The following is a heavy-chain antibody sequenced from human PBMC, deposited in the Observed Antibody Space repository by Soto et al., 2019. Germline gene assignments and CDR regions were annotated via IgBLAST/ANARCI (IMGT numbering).Heavy chain of an antibody. V-gene: IGHV3-9*01. Sequence: GGSLRLSCAASGFTFDDYAMHWVRQVPGKGLGWVSGINWNSGSIGYADSVKGRFAISRDNAKNSLHLQMNSLRAEDTAFYYCVKDESINWYSGHFRHWGQGTLVTVSS. D-gene: IGHD6-13*01. CDR3: VKDESINWYSGHFRH. J-gene: IGHJ1*01. CDR1: GFTFDDYA. CDR2: INWNSGSI.